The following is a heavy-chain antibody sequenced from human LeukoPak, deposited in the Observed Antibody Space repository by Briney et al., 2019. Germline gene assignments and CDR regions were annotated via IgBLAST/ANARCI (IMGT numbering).Heavy chain of an antibody. CDR1: GGSISGYY. V-gene: IGHV4-31*03. Sequence: KPSETLSLTCSLSGGSISGYYWSWIRQHPGKGLEWIGYIYYSGSTYYNPSLKSRVTISVDTSKNQFSLKLSSVTAADTAVYYCARDRYTVVSWYFDLWGRGTLVTVSS. CDR2: IYYSGST. D-gene: IGHD4-23*01. CDR3: ARDRYTVVSWYFDL. J-gene: IGHJ2*01.